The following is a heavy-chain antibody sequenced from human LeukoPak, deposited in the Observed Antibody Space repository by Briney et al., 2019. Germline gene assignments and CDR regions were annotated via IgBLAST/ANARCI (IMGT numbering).Heavy chain of an antibody. D-gene: IGHD6-19*01. Sequence: GGSLRLSCAASGFTFSSYAMHWVRQAPSKGLEWVAVISYDGSNKYYADSVKGRFTISRDNSKNTLYLQMNSLRAEDTAVYYCARELDSSGWYGLNSYYYYGMDVWGQGTTVTVSS. CDR1: GFTFSSYA. CDR2: ISYDGSNK. CDR3: ARELDSSGWYGLNSYYYYGMDV. J-gene: IGHJ6*02. V-gene: IGHV3-30*04.